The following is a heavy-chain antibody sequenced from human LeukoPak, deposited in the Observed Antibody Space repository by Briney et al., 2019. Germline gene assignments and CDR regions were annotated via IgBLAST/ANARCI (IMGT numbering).Heavy chain of an antibody. Sequence: SETLSLTCTVSGGSISIYYWNWIRQPAGKGLEWIGRICTSGITNYNPSLKSRVTMSVDTSKNQFSLNLSSVIAADTAIYYCARETSGTYYNPLGYMDVWGKGATVTVSS. V-gene: IGHV4-4*07. CDR2: ICTSGIT. CDR3: ARETSGTYYNPLGYMDV. J-gene: IGHJ6*03. CDR1: GGSISIYY. D-gene: IGHD3-10*01.